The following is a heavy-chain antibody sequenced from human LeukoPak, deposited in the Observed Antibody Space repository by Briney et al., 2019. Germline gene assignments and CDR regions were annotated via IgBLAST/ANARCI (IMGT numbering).Heavy chain of an antibody. CDR2: INHSGST. D-gene: IGHD2-21*02. V-gene: IGHV4-34*01. Sequence: SETLSLTCAVYGESFSPYYWSWIRQPPGKGLEWIGEINHSGSTNYNPSLKSRVTISVDTSKNQFSLKLSSVTAADTAVYYCARGGFYCGRDCYVDYWGQGTLVTVSS. J-gene: IGHJ4*02. CDR3: ARGGFYCGRDCYVDY. CDR1: GESFSPYY.